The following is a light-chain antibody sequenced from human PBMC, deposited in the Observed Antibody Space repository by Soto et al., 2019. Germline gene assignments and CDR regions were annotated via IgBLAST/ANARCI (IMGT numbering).Light chain of an antibody. CDR1: SSVVGGYDY. CDR2: EVS. CDR3: SSYSISTAYL. Sequence: QSAVTQPASVSGSPGQSITISCTGTSSVVGGYDYVSWYQLHPGKAPKLMVFEVSNRPSGVSYRFSGSKSGNTASLTISGLQPEDEADYFCSSYSISTAYLFGTGTKLTVL. V-gene: IGLV2-14*01. J-gene: IGLJ1*01.